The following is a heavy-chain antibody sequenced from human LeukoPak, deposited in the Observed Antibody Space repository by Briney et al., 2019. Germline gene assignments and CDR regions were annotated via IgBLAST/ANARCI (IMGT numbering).Heavy chain of an antibody. CDR2: IYHSASP. J-gene: IGHJ4*02. CDR1: GGSISSSNW. V-gene: IGHV4-4*02. D-gene: IGHD1-1*01. CDR3: ARKSATGQLDY. Sequence: SGTLSLTCAVSGGSISSSNWWSWVRQPPGKGLEWIGEIYHSASPNYNPSLKGRVTLSIDTSKNQVSLRLTSVTAADTAVYFCARKSATGQLDYWGQGILVTVSS.